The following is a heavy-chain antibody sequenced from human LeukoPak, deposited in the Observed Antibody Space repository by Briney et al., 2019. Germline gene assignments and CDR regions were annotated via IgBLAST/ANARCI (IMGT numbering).Heavy chain of an antibody. D-gene: IGHD2-2*01. V-gene: IGHV3-23*01. CDR2: ISDSGRST. J-gene: IGHJ4*02. CDR1: GFTLSSYA. CDR3: AKDGRVVAVPAAHLN. Sequence: GGSLRLSCAASGFTLSSYAMSWVRQAPGKGLEWVSTISDSGRSTYYADSVKGRFTISRDNSKNTLDLQMNSLRAEDTAVYYCAKDGRVVAVPAAHLNWGQGTLVTVAS.